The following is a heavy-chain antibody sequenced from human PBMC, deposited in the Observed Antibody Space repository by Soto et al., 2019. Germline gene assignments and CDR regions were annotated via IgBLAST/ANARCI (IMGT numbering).Heavy chain of an antibody. V-gene: IGHV3-23*01. CDR3: AKGHSDYQGDYNYYGMDV. J-gene: IGHJ6*02. D-gene: IGHD4-4*01. CDR2: STGAGGST. CDR1: GFPFSSYA. Sequence: GGSLRLSCAASGFPFSSYAISWVRQAPGKGLEWVAASTGAGGSTYKVDSEKGRFTISRYNSKKTVYLQLDGLRAEDTAIYYCAKGHSDYQGDYNYYGMDVWGQGTTVTVSS.